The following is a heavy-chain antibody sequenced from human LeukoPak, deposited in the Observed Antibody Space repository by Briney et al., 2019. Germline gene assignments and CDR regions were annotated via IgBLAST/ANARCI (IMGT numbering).Heavy chain of an antibody. D-gene: IGHD3-10*01. J-gene: IGHJ5*02. V-gene: IGHV4-30-4*01. CDR1: GVSISSGDYY. CDR3: ARGEGFGDWFDP. CDR2: IYYSGST. Sequence: SETLSLTCTVSGVSISSGDYYWSWIRQPPGKGLEWIGYIYYSGSTYYNPSLKSRVTISVDTSKNQFSLKLSSATAADTAVYYCARGEGFGDWFDPWGQGTLVTVSS.